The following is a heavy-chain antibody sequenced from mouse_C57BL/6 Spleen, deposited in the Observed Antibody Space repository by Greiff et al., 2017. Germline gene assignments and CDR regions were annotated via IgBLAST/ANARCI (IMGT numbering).Heavy chain of an antibody. V-gene: IGHV5-6*01. CDR2: ISSGGSYT. D-gene: IGHD1-1*01. CDR1: GFTFSSYG. CDR3: SIYYYGSSSYFDV. Sequence: EVQGVESGGDLVKPGGSLKLSCAASGFTFSSYGMSWVRQTPDKKLEWVATISSGGSYTYYPDSVKGRFTISRDNAKNTLYLQMSSLKSEDTAMYYCSIYYYGSSSYFDVWGTGTTVTVSS. J-gene: IGHJ1*03.